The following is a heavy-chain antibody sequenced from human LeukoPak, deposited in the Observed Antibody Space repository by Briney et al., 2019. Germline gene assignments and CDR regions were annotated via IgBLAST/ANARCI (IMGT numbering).Heavy chain of an antibody. CDR2: INPSGGST. V-gene: IGHV1-46*01. CDR3: ARDRAAVAGRGYFQH. Sequence: GTSLRLSCATSGFTFTSYYMHWVRQAPGQGLEWMGIINPSGGSTSYAQKFQGRVTMTRDTSTSTVYMELSSLRSEDTAVYYCARDRAAVAGRGYFQHWGQGTLVTVSS. J-gene: IGHJ1*01. CDR1: GFTFTSYY. D-gene: IGHD6-19*01.